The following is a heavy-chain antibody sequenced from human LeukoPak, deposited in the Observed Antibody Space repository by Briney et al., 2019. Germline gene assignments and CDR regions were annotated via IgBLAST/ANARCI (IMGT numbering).Heavy chain of an antibody. CDR3: AGVARQYDIPY. CDR2: IYYSGTT. Sequence: NPSETLSLTCSVSGYSISSGYYRGWIRQPPGKGLEWIGSIYYSGTTYYNPSLKSRVTISIDTSKNQFSLKLNSVTAADTAVYYCAGVARQYDIPYWGQGTLVTVSS. D-gene: IGHD3-9*01. CDR1: GYSISSGYY. V-gene: IGHV4-38-2*02. J-gene: IGHJ4*02.